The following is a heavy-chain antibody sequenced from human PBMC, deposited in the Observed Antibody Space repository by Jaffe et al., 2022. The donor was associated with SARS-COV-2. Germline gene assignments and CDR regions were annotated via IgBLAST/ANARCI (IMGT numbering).Heavy chain of an antibody. CDR1: GYTFTSYY. J-gene: IGHJ5*02. CDR3: ARGPITMVRGVIPSCWFDP. D-gene: IGHD3-10*01. Sequence: QVQLVQSGAEVKKPGASVKVSCKASGYTFTSYYMHWVRQAPGQGLEWMGIINPSGGSTSYAQKLQGRVTMTRDTSTSTVYMELSSLRSEDTAVYYCARGPITMVRGVIPSCWFDPWGQGTLVTVSS. V-gene: IGHV1-46*04. CDR2: INPSGGST.